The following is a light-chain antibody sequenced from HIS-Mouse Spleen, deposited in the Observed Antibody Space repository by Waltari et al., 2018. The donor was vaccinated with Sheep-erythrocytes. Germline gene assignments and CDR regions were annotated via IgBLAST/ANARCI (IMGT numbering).Light chain of an antibody. CDR2: DVS. Sequence: QSALTQPRSVSGSPGQPVTISCTATSSDVGGYYYFSWYQQHPGKAPKLMIYDVSKRPSGVPDRFSGSKSGNTASLTISGLQAEDEADYYCCSHAGSYNHVFATGTKVTVL. CDR1: SSDVGGYYY. J-gene: IGLJ1*01. CDR3: CSHAGSYNHV. V-gene: IGLV2-11*01.